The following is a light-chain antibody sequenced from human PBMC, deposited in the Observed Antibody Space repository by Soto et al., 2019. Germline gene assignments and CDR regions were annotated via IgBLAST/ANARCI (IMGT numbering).Light chain of an antibody. CDR1: QTVHNN. Sequence: EIVMTQSPATLSVSPGERATLSCRASQTVHNNLAWYQQKPGQAPRLLIYGASARATGIPVRFSGSGSGTEFTLTISSLQSEDFAVYYCQQYNKWPLTFGGGTKVEIK. CDR2: GAS. V-gene: IGKV3-15*01. CDR3: QQYNKWPLT. J-gene: IGKJ4*01.